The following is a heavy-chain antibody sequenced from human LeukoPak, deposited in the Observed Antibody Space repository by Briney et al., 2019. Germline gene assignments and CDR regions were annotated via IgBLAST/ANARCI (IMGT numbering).Heavy chain of an antibody. D-gene: IGHD6-19*01. Sequence: SGPALVKPTQTLTLTCTFSGFSLSTSGMCVSWIRQPPGKALEWLARIDWDDDKYYSTSLKTRLTISKDTSKNQVVLTMTNMDPVDTATYYCARSLGIAVAGNFDYWGQGTLVTVSS. CDR2: IDWDDDK. CDR3: ARSLGIAVAGNFDY. CDR1: GFSLSTSGMC. V-gene: IGHV2-70*11. J-gene: IGHJ4*02.